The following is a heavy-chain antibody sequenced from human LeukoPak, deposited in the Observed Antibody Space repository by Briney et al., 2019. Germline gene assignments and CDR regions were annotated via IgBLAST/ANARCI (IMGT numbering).Heavy chain of an antibody. Sequence: SETLSLTCTVSGGSISSYYWSWIRQPPGKGLEWIGYIYYSGSTNYNPSLKSRVTISVDTSKNQFSLKLSSVTTADTAVYYCARIVGSSGWEIFDYWGQGTLVTVSS. D-gene: IGHD6-19*01. CDR3: ARIVGSSGWEIFDY. J-gene: IGHJ4*02. CDR1: GGSISSYY. V-gene: IGHV4-59*01. CDR2: IYYSGST.